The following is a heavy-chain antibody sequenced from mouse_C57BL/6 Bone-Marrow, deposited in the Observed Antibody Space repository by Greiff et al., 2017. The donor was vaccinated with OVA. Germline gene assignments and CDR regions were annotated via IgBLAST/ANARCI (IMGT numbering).Heavy chain of an antibody. D-gene: IGHD1-1*01. J-gene: IGHJ2*01. V-gene: IGHV5-17*01. CDR1: GFTFSDYG. CDR2: ISSGSSTI. Sequence: EVKVVESGGGLVKPGGSLKLSCAASGFTFSDYGMHWVRQAPEKGLEWVAYISSGSSTIYYADTVKGRFTISRDNAKNTLFLQMTSLRAEDTAMYYCASYGREDYWGQGTTLTVSS. CDR3: ASYGREDY.